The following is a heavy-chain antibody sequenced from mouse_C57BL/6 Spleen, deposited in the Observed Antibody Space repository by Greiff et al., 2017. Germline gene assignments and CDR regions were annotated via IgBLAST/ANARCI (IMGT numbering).Heavy chain of an antibody. J-gene: IGHJ4*01. V-gene: IGHV1-15*01. CDR1: GYTFTDYE. D-gene: IGHD1-1*01. CDR3: TRSDYGSSYRYAMDY. CDR2: LDPETGGT. Sequence: QVQLQQSGAELVRPGASVTLSCKASGYTFTDYEMHWVKQTPVHGLEWIGALDPETGGTAYNQKFKGKAILTADKSSSTAYMELRSLTSEASAVYYCTRSDYGSSYRYAMDYGGQGTSVTVSS.